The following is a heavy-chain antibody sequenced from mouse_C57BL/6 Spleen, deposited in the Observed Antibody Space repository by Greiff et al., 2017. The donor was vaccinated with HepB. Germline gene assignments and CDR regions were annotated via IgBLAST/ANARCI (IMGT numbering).Heavy chain of an antibody. D-gene: IGHD2-4*01. CDR3: AREGSYDYSLYYAMDY. V-gene: IGHV1-19*01. CDR1: GYTFTDYY. J-gene: IGHJ4*01. CDR2: INPYNGGT. Sequence: EVQLQQSGPVLVKPGASVKMSCKASGYTFTDYYMNWVKQSHGKSLEWIGVINPYNGGTSYNQKFKGKATLTVDKSSSTAYMELNSLTSEDSAVYYCAREGSYDYSLYYAMDYWGQGTSVTVSS.